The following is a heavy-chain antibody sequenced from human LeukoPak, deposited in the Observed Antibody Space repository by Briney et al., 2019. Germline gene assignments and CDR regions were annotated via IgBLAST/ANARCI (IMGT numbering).Heavy chain of an antibody. V-gene: IGHV1-18*01. J-gene: IGHJ4*02. D-gene: IGHD1-7*01. Sequence: GASVKVSCKASGYTFTSYGISWVRQAPGQGLEWMGWISGYNGNTNYAQKIQGRVTMTTDTSTSTAYMELRSLRSDDTAVYYCARVGNWNYVSHLDYWGQGTLVTVSS. CDR1: GYTFTSYG. CDR3: ARVGNWNYVSHLDY. CDR2: ISGYNGNT.